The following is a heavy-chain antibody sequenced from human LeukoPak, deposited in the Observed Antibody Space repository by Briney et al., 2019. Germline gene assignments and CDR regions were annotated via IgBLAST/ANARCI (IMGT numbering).Heavy chain of an antibody. CDR3: ARHHGMATTSSFAY. CDR2: IYPGDSDT. J-gene: IGHJ4*02. D-gene: IGHD5-24*01. CDR1: GSSFTSYW. Sequence: GESLKISCQGSGSSFTSYWIGWVRQLPGKGLEWMGLIYPGDSDTRYSPSFQGQVTISADKSISPAYLQWSSLKASDTAMYYCARHHGMATTSSFAYWGQGTLVTVSS. V-gene: IGHV5-51*01.